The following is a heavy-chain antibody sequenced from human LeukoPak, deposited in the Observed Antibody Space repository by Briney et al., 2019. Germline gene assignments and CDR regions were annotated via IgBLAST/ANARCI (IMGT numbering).Heavy chain of an antibody. J-gene: IGHJ4*02. CDR3: VYYDSSGYYYNY. V-gene: IGHV3-23*01. CDR1: GFTFSSYA. CDR2: ISGSGGST. Sequence: PGGSLRLSCAASGFTFSSYAMSWVRQAPGKGLEWVSAISGSGGSTYYADSVKGRFTISRDNSKNTLYLQMNSLRAEDTAVYYCVYYDSSGYYYNYWGQGTLVTVSS. D-gene: IGHD3-22*01.